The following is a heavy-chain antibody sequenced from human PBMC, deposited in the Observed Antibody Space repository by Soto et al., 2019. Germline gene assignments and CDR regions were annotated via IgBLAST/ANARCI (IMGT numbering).Heavy chain of an antibody. V-gene: IGHV1-46*01. J-gene: IGHJ6*02. CDR2: INPSGGST. CDR3: ARAYSNYSYYYYGMDV. D-gene: IGHD4-4*01. CDR1: GYTFTSYY. Sequence: GASVKVSCKASGYTFTSYYMHWVRQAPGQGLEWMGIINPSGGSTSYAQKFQGRVTMTRDTSTSTVYMELSSLRSEDTAVYYCARAYSNYSYYYYGMDVWGRGTTVTVSS.